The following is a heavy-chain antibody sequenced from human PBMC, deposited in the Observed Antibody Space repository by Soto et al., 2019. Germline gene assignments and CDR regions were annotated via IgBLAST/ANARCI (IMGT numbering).Heavy chain of an antibody. CDR1: WYTLTKCV. V-gene: IGHV1-3*01. CDR3: ASSNIVAAPYGMDV. J-gene: IGHJ6*02. D-gene: IGHD6-13*01. Sequence: APGKGSRKGSWYTLTKCVMRWVRPAPGQRLEWMGWINAGNGNTKYSQKFQGRVTITRDTSASTAYMELSSLRSEDTAVYYCASSNIVAAPYGMDVWRHGTPVTVSS. CDR2: INAGNGNT.